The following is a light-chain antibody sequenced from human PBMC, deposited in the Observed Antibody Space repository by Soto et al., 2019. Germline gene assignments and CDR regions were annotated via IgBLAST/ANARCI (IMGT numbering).Light chain of an antibody. Sequence: QLVLTQPPSASGTPGQRVTMSCSGSRSNIGNNFVSWYQQVPGMAPKLLIYRNDQRPSGVPDRFSGSKSAPSASLAITGLRSEDEADYFCATWDDTLTTLVFGRGTQLTVL. CDR3: ATWDDTLTTLV. J-gene: IGLJ3*02. V-gene: IGLV1-47*01. CDR1: RSNIGNNF. CDR2: RND.